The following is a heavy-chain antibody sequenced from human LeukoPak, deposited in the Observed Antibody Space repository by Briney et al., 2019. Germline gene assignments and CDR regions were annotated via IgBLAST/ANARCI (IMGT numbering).Heavy chain of an antibody. Sequence: PSETLSLTCTVSGGSISSGDYYWSWIRQPPGKGLEWIGYIYYSGSTYYNPSLKSRVTISVDTSKNQFSLKLSSVTAADTAVYYCARDSYYDSSGDAFDIWGQGTMVTVSS. CDR2: IYYSGST. CDR1: GGSISSGDYY. D-gene: IGHD3-22*01. V-gene: IGHV4-30-4*08. J-gene: IGHJ3*02. CDR3: ARDSYYDSSGDAFDI.